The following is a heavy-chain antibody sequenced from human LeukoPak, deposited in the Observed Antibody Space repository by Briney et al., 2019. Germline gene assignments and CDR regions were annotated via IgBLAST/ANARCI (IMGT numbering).Heavy chain of an antibody. J-gene: IGHJ4*02. Sequence: PSETLSLTCTVSGYSITSGYNWAWIRQPPGKVLERIGSIYHSGSAYYNPSLKSRVTISVDTSKNQFSLKLSSVTAADTAVYYCVRYCSSTTCYTRAVDYWGQGTLVTVSS. D-gene: IGHD2-2*02. CDR1: GYSITSGYN. CDR3: VRYCSSTTCYTRAVDY. CDR2: IYHSGSA. V-gene: IGHV4-38-2*02.